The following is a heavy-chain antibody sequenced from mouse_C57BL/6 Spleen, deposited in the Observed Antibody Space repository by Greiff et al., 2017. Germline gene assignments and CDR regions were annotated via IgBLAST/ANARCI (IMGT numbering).Heavy chain of an antibody. CDR1: GFTFSSYA. J-gene: IGHJ1*03. CDR3: ARDRGVTGYFDV. D-gene: IGHD2-2*01. Sequence: EVQRVESGGGLVKPGGSLKLSCAASGFTFSSYAMSWVRQTPEKRLEWVATISDGGSYTYYPDNVKGRFTISRDNAKNNLYLQMSHLKSEDTAMYYCARDRGVTGYFDVWGTGTTVTVSS. CDR2: ISDGGSYT. V-gene: IGHV5-4*01.